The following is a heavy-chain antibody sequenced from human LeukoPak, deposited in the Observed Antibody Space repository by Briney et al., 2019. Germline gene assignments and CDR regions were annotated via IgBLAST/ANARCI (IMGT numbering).Heavy chain of an antibody. Sequence: PGGSLRLSCAASGFTFDTYAMSWVRQAPGKGLEWVSTIGNTETYYADSVKGRFTISRDNRQNTVYLQMTSLRAEDTAVYFCAKDAIRGNGIYDAFDIWGQGTRVTVS. D-gene: IGHD3-10*01. CDR2: IGNTET. J-gene: IGHJ3*02. CDR3: AKDAIRGNGIYDAFDI. V-gene: IGHV3-23*01. CDR1: GFTFDTYA.